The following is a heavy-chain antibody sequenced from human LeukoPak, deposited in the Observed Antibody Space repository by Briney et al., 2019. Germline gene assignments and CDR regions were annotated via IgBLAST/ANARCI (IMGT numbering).Heavy chain of an antibody. CDR2: INPNSGGT. D-gene: IGHD2-2*01. CDR1: GYTFTGYY. CDR3: ARVTKYQLEGAFDY. J-gene: IGHJ4*02. V-gene: IGHV1-2*02. Sequence: ASVKVSCKASGYTFTGYYLHWVRQAPGQGLEWMGWINPNSGGTNYAQKFQGRVTMTRDTSISTAYMELSRLRSDDTAVYYCARVTKYQLEGAFDYWGQGTLVTVSS.